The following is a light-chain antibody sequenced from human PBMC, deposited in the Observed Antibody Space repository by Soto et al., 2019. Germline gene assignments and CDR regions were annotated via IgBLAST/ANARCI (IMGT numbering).Light chain of an antibody. V-gene: IGLV2-14*03. CDR2: DVN. Sequence: QSALTQPASVSGSPGQSIAISCTGTSVDVGGFEYVSWYQQHPGKVPKLMIYDVNNRPSGVSNRFSGSKSGNTVSLTISGLQAEDEADYFCSSYTSSNTYVFGTGTKVTV. J-gene: IGLJ1*01. CDR1: SVDVGGFEY. CDR3: SSYTSSNTYV.